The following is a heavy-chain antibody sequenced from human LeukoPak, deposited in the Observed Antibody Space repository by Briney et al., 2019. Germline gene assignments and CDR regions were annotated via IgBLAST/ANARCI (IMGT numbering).Heavy chain of an antibody. CDR2: INHSGST. CDR3: ARVVMVRGVLYYYYGMDV. J-gene: IGHJ6*04. V-gene: IGHV4-34*01. Sequence: SETLCLTCAVYGGSFSGYYWSWIRQPPGKGLEWIGEINHSGSTNYNPSLKSRVTLSVDTSKNQFSLKLSSVTAADTAVYYCARVVMVRGVLYYYYGMDVWGKGTTVTVSS. CDR1: GGSFSGYY. D-gene: IGHD3-10*01.